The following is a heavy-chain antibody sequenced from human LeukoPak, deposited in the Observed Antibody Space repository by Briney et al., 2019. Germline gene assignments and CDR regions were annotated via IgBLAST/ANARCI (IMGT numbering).Heavy chain of an antibody. Sequence: ASVKVSCKASGYTFTDYYMHWVRQAPGQGLEWMGWINPNSGGTNHAQKFQGRVTMNSDTSITTAYMELSRLRSDDTAVYYCARALTSGYGYGYTFDYWGQGTLVTVSS. CDR1: GYTFTDYY. D-gene: IGHD5-18*01. J-gene: IGHJ4*02. CDR2: INPNSGGT. CDR3: ARALTSGYGYGYTFDY. V-gene: IGHV1-2*02.